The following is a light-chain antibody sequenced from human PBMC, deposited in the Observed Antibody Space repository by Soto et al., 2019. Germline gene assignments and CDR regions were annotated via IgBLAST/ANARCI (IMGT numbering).Light chain of an antibody. CDR3: QQYNNWPPLT. CDR2: DAS. CDR1: QDIGSF. J-gene: IGKJ4*01. V-gene: IGKV1-8*01. Sequence: AIRMTQSPSSLSASTGDRVAITCRASQDIGSFLAWYQQKPGKAPKLLIYDASTLQSGVPSRFGGSGSGTEFTLTISRLQSEDFAVYYCQQYNNWPPLTFGGGTKVDIK.